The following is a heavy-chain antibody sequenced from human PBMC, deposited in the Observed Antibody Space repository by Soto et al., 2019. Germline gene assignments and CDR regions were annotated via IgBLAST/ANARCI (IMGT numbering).Heavy chain of an antibody. Sequence: QVQLVESGGGVVQPGRSLRLSCAASGFTFSSYSMHWVRQAPGKGLEWVAVIWYDGSNKYYADSVKGRFTISRDNSKNTLYLQRNSRRAEDTAVYYCARDDQYCGGDCYYAEYFQHWGQGTLVTVSS. J-gene: IGHJ1*01. CDR3: ARDDQYCGGDCYYAEYFQH. D-gene: IGHD2-21*01. CDR1: GFTFSSYS. CDR2: IWYDGSNK. V-gene: IGHV3-33*01.